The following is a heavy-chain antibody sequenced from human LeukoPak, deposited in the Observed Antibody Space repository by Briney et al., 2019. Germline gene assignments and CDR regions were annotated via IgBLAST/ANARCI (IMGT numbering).Heavy chain of an antibody. CDR3: APARPIKNTFGVRGVIPFDY. CDR1: GYSLPNLC. J-gene: IGHJ4*02. V-gene: IGHV1-24*01. D-gene: IGHD3-10*02. Sequence: GASVTVSCRVAGYSLPNLCRHGVGRALGGGAEGRGGFDCEDGGTMCSQKFRGRLIIIEDTSSDTVYMELSSLRSEDTALYYCAPARPIKNTFGVRGVIPFDYWGQGTLVTVSS. CDR2: FDCEDGGT.